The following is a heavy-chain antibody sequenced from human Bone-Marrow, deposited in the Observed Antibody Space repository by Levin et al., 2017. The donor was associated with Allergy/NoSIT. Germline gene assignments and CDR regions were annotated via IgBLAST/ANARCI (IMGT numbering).Heavy chain of an antibody. D-gene: IGHD5-12*01. J-gene: IGHJ4*02. CDR3: ARGRGYSGYDRLYFDY. CDR1: GGSISSSSYY. CDR2: IYYSGST. Sequence: PSQTLSLTCTVSGGSISSSSYYWGWIRQPPGKGLEWIGSIYYSGSTYYNPSLKSRVTISVDTSKNQFSLKLSSVTAADTAVYYCARGRGYSGYDRLYFDYWGQGTLVTVSS. V-gene: IGHV4-39*01.